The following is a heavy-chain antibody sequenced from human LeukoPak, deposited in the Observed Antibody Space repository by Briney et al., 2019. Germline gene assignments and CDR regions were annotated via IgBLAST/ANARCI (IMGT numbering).Heavy chain of an antibody. CDR3: VTANWFDP. J-gene: IGHJ5*02. D-gene: IGHD2-21*02. Sequence: GGSLRLSCAASGFTFSSYAMSWVRQAPGKGLEWVSAISGSGGSTYYADSVKGRFTISRDNSKNTLYLQMNSVRAEDTAVYYGVTANWFDPWGQRTLVTVSS. V-gene: IGHV3-23*01. CDR1: GFTFSSYA. CDR2: ISGSGGST.